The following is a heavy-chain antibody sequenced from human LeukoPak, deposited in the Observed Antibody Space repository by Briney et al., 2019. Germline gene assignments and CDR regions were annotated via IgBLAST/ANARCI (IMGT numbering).Heavy chain of an antibody. J-gene: IGHJ4*02. CDR1: NVSTSSGSHY. D-gene: IGHD6-19*01. V-gene: IGHV4-61*02. CDR3: ASDHSGWLGLGY. CDR2: IYAGGRS. Sequence: PSETLSLTCTVSNVSTSSGSHYWNWIRQPAGKGLEWIGRIYAGGRSNYNPSLRSRVTISVDTSKNQFSLRLSSVTATDTGVYYCASDHSGWLGLGYWGQGTLVSVSS.